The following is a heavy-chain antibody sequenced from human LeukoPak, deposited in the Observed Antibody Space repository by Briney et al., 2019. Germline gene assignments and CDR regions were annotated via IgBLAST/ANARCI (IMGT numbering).Heavy chain of an antibody. CDR2: VYTSGST. CDR1: GGSISGGY. V-gene: IGHV4-4*09. J-gene: IGHJ4*02. D-gene: IGHD4-11*01. CDR3: AKSYFDYSTYYSYYFNL. Sequence: SETLSPTCTVSGGSISGGYWSWIRQPPGRGLEWIGYVYTSGSTNYNPSLKSRVTISVDTSKSQFALKLSSVTAADTAVYYCAKSYFDYSTYYSYYFNLWGQGALVTVSS.